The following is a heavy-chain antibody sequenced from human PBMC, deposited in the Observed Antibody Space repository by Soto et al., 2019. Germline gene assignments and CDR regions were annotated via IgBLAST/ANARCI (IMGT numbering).Heavy chain of an antibody. Sequence: GGSLRLSCAASGFTFSSYGMHWVRQAPGKGLEWVAVIWYDGSNKYYADSVKGRFTISRDNSKNTLYLRMNSLRAEDTAVYYCARAYYYYGSGSPQAHFDYWGQGTLVTVSS. CDR2: IWYDGSNK. J-gene: IGHJ4*02. CDR3: ARAYYYYGSGSPQAHFDY. D-gene: IGHD3-10*01. V-gene: IGHV3-33*01. CDR1: GFTFSSYG.